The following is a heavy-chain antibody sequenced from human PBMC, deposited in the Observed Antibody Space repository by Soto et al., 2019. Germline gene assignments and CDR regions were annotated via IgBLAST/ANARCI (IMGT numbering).Heavy chain of an antibody. Sequence: GGSLRLSCEASGFIFSYYAMDWVRQAPGKGLEWVSAISGSGGSTYYADSAKGRFTISRDNSKNTLYLQMNSLRAEDTAVYYCAKEATFYGDYDDYWGQGTLVTVSS. D-gene: IGHD4-17*01. J-gene: IGHJ4*02. CDR2: ISGSGGST. CDR1: GFIFSYYA. V-gene: IGHV3-23*01. CDR3: AKEATFYGDYDDY.